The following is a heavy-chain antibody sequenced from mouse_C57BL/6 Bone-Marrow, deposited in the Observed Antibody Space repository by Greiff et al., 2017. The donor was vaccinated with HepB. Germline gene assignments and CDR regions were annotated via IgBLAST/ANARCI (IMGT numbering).Heavy chain of an antibody. Sequence: QVQLQQPGAELVKPGASVKLSCKASGYTFTSYWMHWVKQRPGQGLEWIGMIHPNSGSTNYNEKFKSKATLTVDKSSSTAYMQLSSLTSEDSAVYYCARHDYYGSTEGCYWGQGTTLTVSS. D-gene: IGHD1-1*01. CDR2: IHPNSGST. J-gene: IGHJ2*01. CDR3: ARHDYYGSTEGCY. CDR1: GYTFTSYW. V-gene: IGHV1-64*01.